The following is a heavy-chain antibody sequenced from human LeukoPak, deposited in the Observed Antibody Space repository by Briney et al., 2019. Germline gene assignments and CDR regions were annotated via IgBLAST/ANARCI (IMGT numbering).Heavy chain of an antibody. Sequence: GASVKVSCKASGVTFSDYALNWVRQAPGQGLEWMGVFIPILDTANSTQKFQGRLTITADISTNTVYMELSSLRSEDTAVYYCASGIVVVPPYYYMDVWGKGTTVTISS. CDR3: ASGIVVVPPYYYMDV. CDR2: FIPILDTA. CDR1: GVTFSDYA. J-gene: IGHJ6*03. V-gene: IGHV1-69*10. D-gene: IGHD2-2*01.